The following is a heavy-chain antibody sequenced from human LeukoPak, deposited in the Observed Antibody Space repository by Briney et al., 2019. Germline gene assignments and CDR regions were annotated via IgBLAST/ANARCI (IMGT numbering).Heavy chain of an antibody. CDR3: ARGGGYFDWPYPY. CDR2: INHSGST. Sequence: SETLSLTCAVYGGSFSGYYWSWIRQPPGKGLEWIGEINHSGSTNYNPSLKGRVTISVDTSKNQFSLKLSPVTAADTAVYYCARGGGYFDWPYPYWGQGTLVTVSS. V-gene: IGHV4-34*01. D-gene: IGHD3-9*01. CDR1: GGSFSGYY. J-gene: IGHJ4*02.